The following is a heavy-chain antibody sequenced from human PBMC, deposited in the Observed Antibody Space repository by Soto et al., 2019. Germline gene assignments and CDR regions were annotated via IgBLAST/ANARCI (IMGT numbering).Heavy chain of an antibody. J-gene: IGHJ4*02. D-gene: IGHD3-10*01. Sequence: QVQLVQSGAEVKKPGASVKVSCKASGYMFISYGINWVRQAPGRGLEWMGWISAYNGNTKYAQNLQGRVTMTTDTSTSTAYMEMGSLRSADTAVYYCVKDLDGSGSYYTDYWGPGTPVTVCS. CDR1: GYMFISYG. V-gene: IGHV1-18*01. CDR3: VKDLDGSGSYYTDY. CDR2: ISAYNGNT.